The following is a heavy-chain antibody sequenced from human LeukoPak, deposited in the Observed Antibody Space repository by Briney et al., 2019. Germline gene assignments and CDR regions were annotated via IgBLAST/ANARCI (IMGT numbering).Heavy chain of an antibody. CDR1: GFTFSSYG. D-gene: IGHD3-16*01. V-gene: IGHV3-30*03. Sequence: GGSLRLSCAASGFTFSSYGMHWVRQAPGKGLEWVAVISYDGSNKYYADSVKGRFTISRDNSKNTLYLQMNSLRAEDTAVYYCARDGAAPYYYYYGMDVWGQGTTVTVSS. CDR3: ARDGAAPYYYYYGMDV. J-gene: IGHJ6*02. CDR2: ISYDGSNK.